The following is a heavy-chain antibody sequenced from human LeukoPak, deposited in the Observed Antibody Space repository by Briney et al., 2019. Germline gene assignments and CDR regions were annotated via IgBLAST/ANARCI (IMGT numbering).Heavy chain of an antibody. CDR1: GFTFSSYG. D-gene: IGHD2-15*01. V-gene: IGHV3-33*01. CDR2: IWYDGSNK. J-gene: IGHJ5*02. Sequence: GGSLRLSCAASGFTFSSYGMHWVRQAPGKGLEWVAVIWYDGSNKYYADSVKGRFTISRDNSKNTLYLQMNSLRAEDTAVYYCARRYCSGGSCYSFRGDWFDPWGQGTLLTVSS. CDR3: ARRYCSGGSCYSFRGDWFDP.